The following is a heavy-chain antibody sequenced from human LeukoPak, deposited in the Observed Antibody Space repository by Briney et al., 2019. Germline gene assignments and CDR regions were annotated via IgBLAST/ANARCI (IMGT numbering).Heavy chain of an antibody. J-gene: IGHJ4*02. Sequence: SVKVSCKASGGTFSSYAIRWVGQAPGQGLEWMGRIIPIFGTEKYEQKFQGRGKITTEESKRTAYMELSSLRSEDTAVYYCAREGFTMIVVEMSGIFDYWGRGTLVTVSS. CDR3: AREGFTMIVVEMSGIFDY. D-gene: IGHD3-22*01. CDR2: IIPIFGTE. V-gene: IGHV1-69*05. CDR1: GGTFSSYA.